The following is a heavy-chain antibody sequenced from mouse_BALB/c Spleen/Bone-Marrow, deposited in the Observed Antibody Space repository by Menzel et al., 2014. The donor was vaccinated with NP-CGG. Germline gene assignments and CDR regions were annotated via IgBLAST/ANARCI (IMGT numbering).Heavy chain of an antibody. D-gene: IGHD2-1*01. CDR3: ARLGNYGCFAY. CDR2: INPDSSTI. CDR1: GFDFSSYW. Sequence: EVKVVESGGGLVQPGGSLKLYCAASGFDFSSYWMSWVRQAPGKGLEWIGDINPDSSTINYTPSLKDKFIISRDNAKNTLYLQMSKVRSEDTALYYCARLGNYGCFAYWGQGTLVTVSA. J-gene: IGHJ3*01. V-gene: IGHV4-1*02.